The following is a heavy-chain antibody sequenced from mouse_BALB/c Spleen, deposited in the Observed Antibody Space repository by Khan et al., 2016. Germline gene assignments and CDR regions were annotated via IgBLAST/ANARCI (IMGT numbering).Heavy chain of an antibody. D-gene: IGHD1-2*01. J-gene: IGHJ1*01. CDR3: ARENTTADWYFDV. V-gene: IGHV2-9*02. CDR2: IWAGGST. Sequence: QVQLKESGPGLVAPSQSLSITCTVSGFSLTSYGVHWVRQPPGKGLEWLGVIWAGGSTDYDSALMSRLSITKDNSKSQVFLKINSRQSHDTAMYYCARENTTADWYFDVWGAGTTVTVSS. CDR1: GFSLTSYG.